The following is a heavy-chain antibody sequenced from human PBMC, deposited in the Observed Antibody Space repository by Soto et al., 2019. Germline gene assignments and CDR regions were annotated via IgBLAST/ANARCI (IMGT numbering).Heavy chain of an antibody. CDR3: ASGITMVRGVLLDAFDI. CDR2: INPNSGGT. V-gene: IGHV1-2*04. J-gene: IGHJ3*02. D-gene: IGHD3-10*01. CDR1: GYTFTGYY. Sequence: QVQLVQSGAEVKKPGASVKVSCKASGYTFTGYYMHWVRQAPGQGLEWMGWINPNSGGTNYAQKFQGWVTMSRHTSLSTAYMEMSRLRSDDTAVYYCASGITMVRGVLLDAFDIWGQGTMVTVSS.